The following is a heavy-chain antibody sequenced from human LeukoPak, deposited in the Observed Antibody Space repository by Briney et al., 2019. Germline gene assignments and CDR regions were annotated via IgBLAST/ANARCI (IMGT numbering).Heavy chain of an antibody. J-gene: IGHJ4*02. CDR2: IGGSGGST. D-gene: IGHD1-26*01. CDR1: GFTFSSYA. CDR3: AKERAGGTIFDF. V-gene: IGHV3-23*01. Sequence: GGSLRLSCAASGFTFSSYAMSWVRQAPGKGLDWVSAIGGSGGSTYYADSVKGRFTISRDNSKNTLFLQMNSLRAEDTAVYYCAKERAGGTIFDFWGQGTLVTVSS.